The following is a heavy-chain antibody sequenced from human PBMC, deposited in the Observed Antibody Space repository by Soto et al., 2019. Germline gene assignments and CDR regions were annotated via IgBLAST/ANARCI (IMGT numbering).Heavy chain of an antibody. CDR3: ASGYCSGGSCSDDAFDI. CDR2: MNPNSGNT. D-gene: IGHD2-15*01. Sequence: ASVKVSCKASGYTFTRYDINWVRQATGQGLEWMGWMNPNSGNTGYAQKFQGRVTMTRNTSISTAYMELSSLRSEDTAVYYCASGYCSGGSCSDDAFDIWGQGTMVTVSS. J-gene: IGHJ3*02. CDR1: GYTFTRYD. V-gene: IGHV1-8*01.